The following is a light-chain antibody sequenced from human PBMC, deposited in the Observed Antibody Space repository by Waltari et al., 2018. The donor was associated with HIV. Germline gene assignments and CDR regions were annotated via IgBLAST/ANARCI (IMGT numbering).Light chain of an antibody. Sequence: DIVMTQSPDSLAVSLGERATINCKSSQNVLYSANNKHYLACYQQKPGQPPKLFISWASTRESGVPDRFSGSGSGTNFTLTISSLQAEDVAVYYCQQCYSAPYTFGQGTKLEI. CDR1: QNVLYSANNKHY. CDR2: WAS. V-gene: IGKV4-1*01. CDR3: QQCYSAPYT. J-gene: IGKJ2*01.